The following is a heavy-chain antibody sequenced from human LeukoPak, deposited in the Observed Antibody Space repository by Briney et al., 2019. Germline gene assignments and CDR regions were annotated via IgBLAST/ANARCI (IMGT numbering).Heavy chain of an antibody. CDR3: ARGPRLLDFCSAYYADY. CDR1: GFTFSDYY. V-gene: IGHV3-11*01. D-gene: IGHD3-3*01. Sequence: GGSLRLSCAASGFTFSDYYMSWIRQATGKGLEWVSYICSSGSTIYYADSVKGRFTISRYNAKNSLYLQMNSLRAEDTAVYYCARGPRLLDFCSAYYADYWGQGTLVTVSS. J-gene: IGHJ4*02. CDR2: ICSSGSTI.